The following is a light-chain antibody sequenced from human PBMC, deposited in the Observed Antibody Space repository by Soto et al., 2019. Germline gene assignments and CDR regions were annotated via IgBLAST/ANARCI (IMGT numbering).Light chain of an antibody. J-gene: IGKJ1*01. V-gene: IGKV3-15*01. CDR1: QSVRTN. CDR3: QQYFNWPLTWT. Sequence: EVVLTQSPATLSVSAGGTVTLSCRASQSVRTNVAWYQQLPGQAPRLLVYGASTRATGVPARFTGSGSGIEFSLTISSLLSEDSAFYYCQQYFNWPLTWTFGPGTKVQIK. CDR2: GAS.